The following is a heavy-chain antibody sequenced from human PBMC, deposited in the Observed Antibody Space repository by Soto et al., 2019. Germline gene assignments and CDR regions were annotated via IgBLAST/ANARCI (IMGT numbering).Heavy chain of an antibody. J-gene: IGHJ3*02. Sequence: GFLRVSFAASGLSLSSYGMPGVRQAPGKGLEWVAVIWYYGSNKYYADSVKGRFTISRDNSKNTLYLQMNRLRAEETDVYYCARMGSMGYWSGGSCYPSDAFDIWGQGTMVTVSS. CDR1: GLSLSSYG. CDR3: ARMGSMGYWSGGSCYPSDAFDI. CDR2: IWYYGSNK. D-gene: IGHD2-15*01. V-gene: IGHV3-33*01.